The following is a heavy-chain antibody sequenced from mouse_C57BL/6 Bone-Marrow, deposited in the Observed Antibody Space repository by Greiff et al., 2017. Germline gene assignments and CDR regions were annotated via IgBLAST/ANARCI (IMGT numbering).Heavy chain of an antibody. CDR2: IDPETGGT. CDR3: TRDSNWDWYFDV. D-gene: IGHD4-1*01. V-gene: IGHV1-15*01. J-gene: IGHJ1*03. CDR1: GYTFTDYE. Sequence: SGAELVRPGASVTLSCKASGYTFTDYEMHWVKQTPVHGLEWIGAIDPETGGTAYNQKFKGKAILTADKSSSTAYMELRSLTSEDSAVYYCTRDSNWDWYFDVWGTGTTVTVSS.